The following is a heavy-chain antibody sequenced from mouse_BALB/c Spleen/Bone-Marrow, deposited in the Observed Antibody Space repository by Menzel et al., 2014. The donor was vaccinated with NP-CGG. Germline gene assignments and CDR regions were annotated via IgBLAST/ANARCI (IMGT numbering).Heavy chain of an antibody. CDR2: IDPANGNT. V-gene: IGHV14-3*02. CDR1: GFNIKDTY. CDR3: TACSSGSSYGFAF. D-gene: IGHD1-1*01. Sequence: VQLKESGAELVKPGASVKLSCTASGFNIKDTYMHWVKQRPEQGLEWIGRIDPANGNTKYDPKFQGKATITADTSSNTAYLQVSSLTSEDDDVYYWTACSSGSSYGFAFWAKGLWSLSLQ. J-gene: IGHJ3*01.